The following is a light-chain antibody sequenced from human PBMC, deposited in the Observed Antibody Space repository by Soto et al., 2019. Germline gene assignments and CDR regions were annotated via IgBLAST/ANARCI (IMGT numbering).Light chain of an antibody. Sequence: DIQMTQSPSSLSASVGDRVTITCRASQSIRSCLNWYQHKPGKAPNLLIFAASTLQSGVPSRFSGSGSGTDFTLTISSLQPADFATYYCQQSDRAPWTFGQGTKVEI. V-gene: IGKV1-39*01. CDR2: AAS. J-gene: IGKJ1*01. CDR3: QQSDRAPWT. CDR1: QSIRSC.